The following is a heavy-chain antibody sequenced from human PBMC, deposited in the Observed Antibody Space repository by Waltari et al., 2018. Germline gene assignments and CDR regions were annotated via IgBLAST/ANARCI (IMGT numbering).Heavy chain of an antibody. D-gene: IGHD6-13*01. CDR1: GGSFSTLY. Sequence: QVQLQQWGAGLLKPSETLSLTCAAHGGSFSTLYWSWIRRSPGKGLEWIGEINHSGSTNYSPSLKRRVTISIDTSKNQFSLKVTSVNAADTAVYFCARTLYGSSNYYFDNWGHGTPVTVSS. CDR3: ARTLYGSSNYYFDN. V-gene: IGHV4-34*02. J-gene: IGHJ4*01. CDR2: INHSGST.